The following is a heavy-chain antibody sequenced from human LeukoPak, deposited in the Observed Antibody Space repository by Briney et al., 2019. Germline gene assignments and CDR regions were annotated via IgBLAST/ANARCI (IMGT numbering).Heavy chain of an antibody. CDR3: AREILGSESTPFEY. J-gene: IGHJ4*02. Sequence: SQTLSLTCAISGDSVSTNSASWNWIRQSPSRGLEWLGRTFYRSQLYYDYAVSVKGRITISPDTSKNHFSLHLNSVTPEDTAVYYCAREILGSESTPFEYWGQGALVTVSS. D-gene: IGHD5/OR15-5a*01. CDR1: GDSVSTNSAS. CDR2: TFYRSQLYY. V-gene: IGHV6-1*01.